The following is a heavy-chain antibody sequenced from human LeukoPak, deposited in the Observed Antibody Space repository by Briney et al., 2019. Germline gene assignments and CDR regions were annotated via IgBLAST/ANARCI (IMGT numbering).Heavy chain of an antibody. CDR3: ARVFPLGIAARRWFDP. CDR1: GYTFTSYA. CDR2: INTNTGNP. J-gene: IGHJ5*02. D-gene: IGHD6-6*01. Sequence: GASVKVSCKASGYTFTSYAMNWVRQAPGQGLEWMGWINTNTGNPTYAQGFTGRFVFSLDTSVSTAYLQISSLKAEDTAVYYCARVFPLGIAARRWFDPWGQGTLVTVSS. V-gene: IGHV7-4-1*02.